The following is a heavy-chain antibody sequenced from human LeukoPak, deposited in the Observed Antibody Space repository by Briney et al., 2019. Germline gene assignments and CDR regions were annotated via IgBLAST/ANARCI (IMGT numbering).Heavy chain of an antibody. CDR1: GFTFSSYS. CDR3: ARDSITIFGVINY. V-gene: IGHV3-48*01. J-gene: IGHJ4*02. Sequence: PGGSLRLSSAASGFTFSSYSMNWVRQAPGKGLEWVSYISSSSSTIYYADSVKGRFTISRDNAKNSLYLQMNSLRAEDTAVYYCARDSITIFGVINYWGQGTLVTVSS. D-gene: IGHD3-3*01. CDR2: ISSSSSTI.